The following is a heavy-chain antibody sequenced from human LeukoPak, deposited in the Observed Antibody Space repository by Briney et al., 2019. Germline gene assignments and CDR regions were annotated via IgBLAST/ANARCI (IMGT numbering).Heavy chain of an antibody. CDR2: INPSGDST. Sequence: ASVTVSFTASGYTFTIYYMHWVRQAPGQRLEWVGIINPSGDSTSHAQKFQGRVTMTRDTSTSTVYMELSSLRSEDTAVYYCARGPRITMVRGVITSYHFDYWGQGTLVTVSS. CDR1: GYTFTIYY. D-gene: IGHD3-10*01. CDR3: ARGPRITMVRGVITSYHFDY. J-gene: IGHJ4*02. V-gene: IGHV1-46*01.